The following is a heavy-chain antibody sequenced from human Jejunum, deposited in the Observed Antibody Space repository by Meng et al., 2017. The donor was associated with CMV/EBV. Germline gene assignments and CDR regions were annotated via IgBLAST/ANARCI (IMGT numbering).Heavy chain of an antibody. CDR2: MKTDGSEK. Sequence: LSCAASGFIFRNYWMSWARQAPGRGLEWVASMKTDGSEKYYVDSVKGRFTMSRDSAKNSLYLQMNSLRAEDTAVYYCARGNALDYWGLGTRVTVSS. V-gene: IGHV3-7*01. CDR1: GFIFRNYW. J-gene: IGHJ4*02. CDR3: ARGNALDY.